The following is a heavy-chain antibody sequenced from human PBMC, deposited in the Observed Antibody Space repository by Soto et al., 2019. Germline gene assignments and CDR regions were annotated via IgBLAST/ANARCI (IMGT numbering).Heavy chain of an antibody. CDR2: ISGSARNT. CDR1: GFVFTGGP. D-gene: IGHD2-21*01. V-gene: IGHV3-23*01. Sequence: PGGSLRLSCXAAGFVFTGGPMILFRQGPGKGLEWVSTISGSARNTFYADSVKGRFTISRDNSKNTLYLQMNSLRAEDTAVYYCAKGLLKYDYWGQGTLVTVSS. CDR3: AKGLLKYDY. J-gene: IGHJ4*02.